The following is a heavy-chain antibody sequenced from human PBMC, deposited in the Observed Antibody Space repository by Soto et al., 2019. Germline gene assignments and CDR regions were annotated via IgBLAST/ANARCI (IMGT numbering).Heavy chain of an antibody. CDR2: MNPNSGNT. Sequence: GASVKVSCKASGYTFTSYDINWVRQATGQGLEWMGWMNPNSGNTGYAQKFQGRVTMTRNTSISTAYMELSSLRSEDTAVYYCARGLVVRGVSPIGYWGQGTLVTVSS. CDR1: GYTFTSYD. V-gene: IGHV1-8*01. CDR3: ARGLVVRGVSPIGY. D-gene: IGHD3-10*01. J-gene: IGHJ4*02.